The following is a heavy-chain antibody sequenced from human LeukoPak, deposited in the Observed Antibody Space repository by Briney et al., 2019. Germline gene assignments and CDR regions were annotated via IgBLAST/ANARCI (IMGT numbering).Heavy chain of an antibody. V-gene: IGHV2-70*01. D-gene: IGHD6-19*01. CDR3: ARSKIAVAAFDY. J-gene: IGHJ4*02. Sequence: SGPALVKPAQTLTLTCTFSGFSLSTSGMCVSWIRQPPGKALEWLALIDWDDDKYYSTSLKTRLTISKDTSKNQVVLTMTNMDPVDTATYYCARSKIAVAAFDYWGQGTLVTVSS. CDR1: GFSLSTSGMC. CDR2: IDWDDDK.